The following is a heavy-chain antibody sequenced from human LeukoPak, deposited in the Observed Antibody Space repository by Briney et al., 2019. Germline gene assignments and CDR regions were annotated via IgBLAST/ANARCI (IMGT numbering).Heavy chain of an antibody. J-gene: IGHJ4*02. V-gene: IGHV3-21*01. CDR1: GFTFSSYA. CDR3: ARDVRIGYSSGWPFDY. CDR2: ISSSSSYI. Sequence: PGGSLRLSCAASGFTFSSYAMSWVRQAPGKGLEWVSSISSSSSYIYYADSVKGRFTISRDNAKNSLYLQMNSLRAEDTAVYYCARDVRIGYSSGWPFDYWGQGTLVTVSS. D-gene: IGHD6-19*01.